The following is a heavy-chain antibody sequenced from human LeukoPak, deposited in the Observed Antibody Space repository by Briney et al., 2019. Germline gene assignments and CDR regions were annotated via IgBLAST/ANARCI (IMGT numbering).Heavy chain of an antibody. CDR1: GFTFSDYY. V-gene: IGHV3-11*01. D-gene: IGHD3-10*01. CDR3: ARDLWHIGSGSPGFDY. CDR2: ISSSGSTI. J-gene: IGHJ4*02. Sequence: GGSLRLSCAASGFTFSDYYMSWIRQAPGKGLEWVSYISSSGSTIYYADSVKGRFTISRDNAKNSLYLQMNSLRAEDTAVYYCARDLWHIGSGSPGFDYWGQGTLVTVSS.